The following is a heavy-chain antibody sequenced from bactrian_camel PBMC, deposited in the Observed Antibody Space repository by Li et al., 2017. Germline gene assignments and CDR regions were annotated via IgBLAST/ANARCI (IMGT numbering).Heavy chain of an antibody. V-gene: IGHV3S1*01. CDR3: TKDSTDGGWASIY. D-gene: IGHD7*01. CDR1: GETDNRYC. CDR2: MDNRGAT. Sequence: QLVESGGASVQAGWSLRLFCTASGETDNRYCVAWFRQTSGKEREGVAAMDNRGATAYADSVKGRFTISRDNAKNTLYLHLNSLQTEDTAMYYCTKDSTDGGWASIYWGQGTQVTVS. J-gene: IGHJ4*01.